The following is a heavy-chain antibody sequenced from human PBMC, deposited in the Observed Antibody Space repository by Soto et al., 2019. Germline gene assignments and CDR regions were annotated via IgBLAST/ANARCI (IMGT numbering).Heavy chain of an antibody. D-gene: IGHD1-1*01. CDR3: ARDGKGPAYTTGPYYFDS. V-gene: IGHV3-66*01. Sequence: GRSLRHDRLATEFNAGTNSIIPSSQAPGKGLEWVSVIYSGGGTYYADSVKGRFTISRDNSKNTLFLQMNSLRAEDTAVYYCARDGKGPAYTTGPYYFDSWGQGA. J-gene: IGHJ4*02. CDR2: IYSGGGT. CDR1: EFNAGTNS.